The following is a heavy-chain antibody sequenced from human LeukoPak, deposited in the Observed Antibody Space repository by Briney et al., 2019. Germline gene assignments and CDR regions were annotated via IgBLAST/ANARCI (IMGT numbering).Heavy chain of an antibody. J-gene: IGHJ6*02. Sequence: PSETLSLTCTVSGGSISSYYWSWTRQPRGKGLEWLGYIYYSGSTNYNPSLKSRVTISVDTSKNQFSLKLSSVTAADTAVYYCARAPYCGGDCYSDYYYGMDVWGQGTTVTVSS. D-gene: IGHD2-21*02. CDR3: ARAPYCGGDCYSDYYYGMDV. CDR1: GGSISSYY. V-gene: IGHV4-59*01. CDR2: IYYSGST.